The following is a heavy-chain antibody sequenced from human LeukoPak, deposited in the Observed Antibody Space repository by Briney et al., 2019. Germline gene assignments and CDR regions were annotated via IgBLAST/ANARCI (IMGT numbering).Heavy chain of an antibody. V-gene: IGHV4-59*08. CDR3: ARTPLSRRWLSIGGTAFDI. CDR2: IYYSGST. J-gene: IGHJ3*02. D-gene: IGHD5-24*01. CDR1: GGSISSYY. Sequence: SETLSLTCTVSGGSISSYYWSWIRQPPGKGLEWIGYIYYSGSTNYNPSLKSRVTISVDTSKNQFSLKLSSVTAADTAVYYCARTPLSRRWLSIGGTAFDIWGQGTMVTVSS.